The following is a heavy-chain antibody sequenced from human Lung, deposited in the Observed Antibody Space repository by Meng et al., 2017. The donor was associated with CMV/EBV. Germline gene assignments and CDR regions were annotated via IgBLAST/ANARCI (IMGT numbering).Heavy chain of an antibody. CDR2: IKTKADNYAT. Sequence: EXXKISCAASGFTFSGSAIHWVRQASGKGLEWVGRIKTKADNYATAYAASLKGRFTISRDDSQNTAYLQMNSLKTEDTAVYYCTRLTAADTSFDCWGQGXLVTVSS. CDR3: TRLTAADTSFDC. D-gene: IGHD6-13*01. J-gene: IGHJ5*01. V-gene: IGHV3-73*01. CDR1: GFTFSGSA.